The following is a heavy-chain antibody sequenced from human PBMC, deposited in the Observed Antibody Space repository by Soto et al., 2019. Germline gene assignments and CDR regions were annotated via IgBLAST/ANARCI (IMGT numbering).Heavy chain of an antibody. CDR2: IWYDGSNK. J-gene: IGHJ6*02. CDR3: ASEYCSGGRCYYYGMDV. CDR1: GFTFSTYG. Sequence: QVQLVESGGGVVQPGRSLRLSCAASGFTFSTYGMHWVRQAPDKGLEWVAVIWYDGSNKYYADSVKGRFTISRDNSXNXXYLQMNSLRAEDTAVYYCASEYCSGGRCYYYGMDVWGQGTTVTVSS. V-gene: IGHV3-33*01. D-gene: IGHD2-15*01.